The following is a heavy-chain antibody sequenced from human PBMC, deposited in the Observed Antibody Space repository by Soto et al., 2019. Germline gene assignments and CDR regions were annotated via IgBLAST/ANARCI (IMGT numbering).Heavy chain of an antibody. CDR1: GYTFTSYD. CDR3: AREGVRGMDV. V-gene: IGHV1-8*01. CDR2: MNPNSANT. J-gene: IGHJ6*02. D-gene: IGHD3-16*01. Sequence: QVQLVQSGAEAKKPGASVKVSCKASGYTFTSYDINWVRQATGQGLEWMEWMNPNSANTGYAQKFQARVTMTRNTSISTAYRELSSLRSEMTAVYYSAREGVRGMDVWGQGTTVTVSS.